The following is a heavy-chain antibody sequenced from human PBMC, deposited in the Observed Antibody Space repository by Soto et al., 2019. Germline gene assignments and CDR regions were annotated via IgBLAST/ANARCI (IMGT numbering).Heavy chain of an antibody. V-gene: IGHV5-51*01. Sequence: GVSLKNSCKGAGYTFPDYWIDWVRQLPGKGREWMGIIYPGDSDTRYSPSFQGHVTITVDKSTNTAYFQWNTLRASDTAMYYRARHIINFRSSSAAMDPWGKATQVTVAA. CDR1: GYTFPDYW. CDR3: ARHIINFRSSSAAMDP. CDR2: IYPGDSDT. J-gene: IGHJ4*03.